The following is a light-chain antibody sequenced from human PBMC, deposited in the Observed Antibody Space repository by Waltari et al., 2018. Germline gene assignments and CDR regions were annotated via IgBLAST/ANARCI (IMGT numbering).Light chain of an antibody. CDR1: QSISSH. CDR2: AAS. Sequence: DIQMTQSPSSLSASVGDRVTITCRASQSISSHLNWYQQKPGKAPKPLISAASSLQSGVPSRFSGSGSGTDFTLTISSLQPEDFATYYCQQSYSTPRTFGGGTKVEIK. CDR3: QQSYSTPRT. J-gene: IGKJ4*01. V-gene: IGKV1-39*01.